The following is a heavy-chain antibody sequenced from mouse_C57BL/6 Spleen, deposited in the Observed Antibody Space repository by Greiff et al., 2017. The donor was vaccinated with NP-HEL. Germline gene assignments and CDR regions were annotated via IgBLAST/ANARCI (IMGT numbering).Heavy chain of an antibody. Sequence: QVHVKQPGAELVKPGASVKLSCKASGYTFTSYWMHWVKQRPGQGLEWIGMIHPNSGSTNYNEKFKSKATLTVDKSSSTAYMQLSSLTSEDSAVYYCARDSLYDPAWFAYWGQGTLVTVSA. CDR2: IHPNSGST. J-gene: IGHJ3*01. D-gene: IGHD2-3*01. CDR3: ARDSLYDPAWFAY. CDR1: GYTFTSYW. V-gene: IGHV1-64*01.